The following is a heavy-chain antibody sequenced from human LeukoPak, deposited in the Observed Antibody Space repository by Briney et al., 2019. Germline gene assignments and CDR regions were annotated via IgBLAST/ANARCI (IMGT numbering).Heavy chain of an antibody. CDR3: TRHVSGSSSWYFDY. CDR2: IRSKVNSYAT. V-gene: IGHV3-73*01. Sequence: GGSLRLSCGASGFTFSGSAVHWVRQASGQGLEWIGRIRSKVNSYATAYAASVKGRFTISRDDSKNTAYLQMNSLKTEDTAVYYCTRHVSGSSSWYFDYWGQGTLVTVSS. CDR1: GFTFSGSA. J-gene: IGHJ4*02. D-gene: IGHD6-13*01.